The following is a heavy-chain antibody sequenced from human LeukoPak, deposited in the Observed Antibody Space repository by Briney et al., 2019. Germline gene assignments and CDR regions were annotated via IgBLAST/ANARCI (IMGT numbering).Heavy chain of an antibody. J-gene: IGHJ4*02. V-gene: IGHV3-66*02. D-gene: IGHD1-26*01. CDR2: IYGGGNS. CDR3: ARELTVGATIDY. Sequence: GGSLRLSCAASGFPFSNHAMSWVRQAPGKGLEWVSGIYGGGNSYYAESVTGRFTISRDNSRNTLHLQMNSLRGEDTAVYYCARELTVGATIDYWGQGTLVTVSS. CDR1: GFPFSNHA.